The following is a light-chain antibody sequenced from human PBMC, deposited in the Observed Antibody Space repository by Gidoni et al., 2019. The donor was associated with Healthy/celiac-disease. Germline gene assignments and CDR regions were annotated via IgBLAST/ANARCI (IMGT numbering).Light chain of an antibody. Sequence: EIVLTHSPATLSLSPGERATLSCRASQSVSSYLAWYQQKPGQAPRLLIYDASNRATGIPARLSGSGSGTDLTLTISSLEPEDCAVYYCQQRSNWPALTFGGGTKVEIK. J-gene: IGKJ4*01. V-gene: IGKV3-11*01. CDR1: QSVSSY. CDR2: DAS. CDR3: QQRSNWPALT.